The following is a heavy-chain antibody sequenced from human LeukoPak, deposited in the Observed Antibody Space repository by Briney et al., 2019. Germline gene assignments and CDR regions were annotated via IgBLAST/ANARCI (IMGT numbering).Heavy chain of an antibody. Sequence: SETLSLTCTVSGGSISSYYWSWIRQPPGKGLEWIGYIYYSGSTIYNPSLKSRVTISVDTSKNQFSLKLSSVTAADTAVYYCARATGYYYGSGSYFWFDPWGQGTLVTVSS. J-gene: IGHJ5*02. CDR2: IYYSGST. D-gene: IGHD3-10*01. CDR1: GGSISSYY. V-gene: IGHV4-59*01. CDR3: ARATGYYYGSGSYFWFDP.